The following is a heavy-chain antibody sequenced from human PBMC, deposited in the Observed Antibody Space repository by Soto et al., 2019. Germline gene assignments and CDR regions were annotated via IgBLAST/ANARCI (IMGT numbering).Heavy chain of an antibody. D-gene: IGHD3-10*01. Sequence: QVQLVQSGAEVKKPGASVKVSCKASGYTFTSYGISWVRQAPGQGLEWMGWISAYNGNTNYAQKLQGRVTMTTDTPTSTAYMELRSLRSDDTAVYYCARDRWLRRAVSWFDPWGQGTLVTVSS. J-gene: IGHJ5*02. V-gene: IGHV1-18*01. CDR3: ARDRWLRRAVSWFDP. CDR1: GYTFTSYG. CDR2: ISAYNGNT.